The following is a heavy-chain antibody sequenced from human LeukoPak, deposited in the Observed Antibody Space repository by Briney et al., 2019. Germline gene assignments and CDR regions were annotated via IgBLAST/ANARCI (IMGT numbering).Heavy chain of an antibody. CDR3: ARYGGDDVNDY. V-gene: IGHV3-21*01. J-gene: IGHJ4*02. CDR1: GFTFSSYS. D-gene: IGHD1-1*01. Sequence: GGSLRLSCAASGFTFSSYSMNWVRQAPGKGLEWVSSISSSSSYIYYADSVKGRFPISRDNAKNSLYLQMNSLRAEDTAVYYCARYGGDDVNDYWGQGTLVTVSS. CDR2: ISSSSSYI.